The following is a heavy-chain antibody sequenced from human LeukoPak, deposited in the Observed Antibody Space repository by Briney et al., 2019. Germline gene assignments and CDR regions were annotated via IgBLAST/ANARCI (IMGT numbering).Heavy chain of an antibody. CDR2: IYTSGST. D-gene: IGHD6-19*01. CDR3: ARDDNISGWYYRAFDI. Sequence: SETLSLTCTVSGGSISSYYWSWIRQPAGKGLEWIVRIYTSGSTNYNPSLKSRVTMSVDTSKNQFSLKLSSVTAADTAVYYCARDDNISGWYYRAFDIWGQGTMVTVSS. J-gene: IGHJ3*02. V-gene: IGHV4-4*07. CDR1: GGSISSYY.